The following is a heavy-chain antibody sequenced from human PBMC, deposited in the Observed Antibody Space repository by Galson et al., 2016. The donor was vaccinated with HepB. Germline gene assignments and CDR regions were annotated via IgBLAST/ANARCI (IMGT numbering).Heavy chain of an antibody. CDR1: EFSLRRSRVS. J-gene: IGHJ4*02. CDR3: AHMGSSSSWHFDY. D-gene: IGHD6-13*01. Sequence: PALVKPTQTLTLPCACSEFSLRRSRVSVGWMGQPPGKALEWLVLSFWDDDMRYSPSLKSRLTITLDTFNNQVVLTLTNVDPVDTATYFCAHMGSSSSWHFDYWGQGALVTVSS. V-gene: IGHV2-5*02. CDR2: SFWDDDM.